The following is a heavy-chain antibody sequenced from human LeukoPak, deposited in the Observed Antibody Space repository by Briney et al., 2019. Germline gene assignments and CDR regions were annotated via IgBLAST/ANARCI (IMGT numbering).Heavy chain of an antibody. D-gene: IGHD3-22*01. V-gene: IGHV4-59*08. CDR1: GGSISSYY. Sequence: SETLPLTCTVSGGSISSYYWSWIRQPPGKGLEWIGYIYYSGSTYYNPSLKSRVTISVDTSKNQFSLKLSSVTAADTAVYYCARHHYDSSGYNDAFDIWGQGTMVTVSS. CDR3: ARHHYDSSGYNDAFDI. CDR2: IYYSGST. J-gene: IGHJ3*02.